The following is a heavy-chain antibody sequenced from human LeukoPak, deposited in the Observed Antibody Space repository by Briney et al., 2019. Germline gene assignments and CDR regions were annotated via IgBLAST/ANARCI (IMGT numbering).Heavy chain of an antibody. J-gene: IGHJ4*02. CDR2: IVVGSGNT. CDR3: AAATGGGAMTFDY. V-gene: IGHV1-58*02. CDR1: GFTFTSSA. Sequence: ASVKVSCKASGFTFTSSAKQWVRQARGQRLEWIGWIVVGSGNTNYAQKFQERVTITRDMSTSTAYMELSSLRSEDTAVYYCAAATGGGAMTFDYWGQGTLVTVSS. D-gene: IGHD3-16*01.